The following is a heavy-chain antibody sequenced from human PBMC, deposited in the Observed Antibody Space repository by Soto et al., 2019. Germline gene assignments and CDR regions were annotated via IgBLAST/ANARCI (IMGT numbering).Heavy chain of an antibody. J-gene: IGHJ3*02. V-gene: IGHV3-73*01. D-gene: IGHD3-9*01. CDR3: SRYIDYAFDI. CDR1: GFTFSGSV. Sequence: EVQLVESGGGLVQPGGSLKLSCAASGFTFSGSVMYWVRQTSGKGLEWVGRIRSKADSYATAYAASVKGRFTISRDDSKNTVYLQMNSLKTEDTAVYYCSRYIDYAFDIWGQGTMVTVSS. CDR2: IRSKADSYAT.